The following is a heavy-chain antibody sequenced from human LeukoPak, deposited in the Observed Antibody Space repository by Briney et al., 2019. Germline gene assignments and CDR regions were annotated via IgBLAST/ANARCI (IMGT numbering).Heavy chain of an antibody. Sequence: ASVKVPCKASGYSFTSYGISWVRQAPGQGLEWMGWISMYNGNTNYAQKLQGRVAMTTDTSTRTAYMELRSLRSDDTAVYYCARRDLAAYGSGSYYLLDSWGQGTLVTVSS. CDR2: ISMYNGNT. V-gene: IGHV1-18*01. CDR3: ARRDLAAYGSGSYYLLDS. CDR1: GYSFTSYG. J-gene: IGHJ4*02. D-gene: IGHD3-10*01.